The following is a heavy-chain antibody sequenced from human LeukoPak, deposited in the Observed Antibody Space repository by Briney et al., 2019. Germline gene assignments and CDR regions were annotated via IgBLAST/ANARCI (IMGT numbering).Heavy chain of an antibody. CDR2: INPNSGGT. J-gene: IGHJ4*02. CDR1: GYTFTGYY. Sequence: ASVKVSCKASGYTFTGYYMHWVRQAPGQGLEWMGWINPNSGGTNYAQKFQGRVTMTRDTSISTACMELSRLRSDDTAVYYCARLQMVAATRGGSAENWGQGTLVTVSS. D-gene: IGHD2-15*01. CDR3: ARLQMVAATRGGSAEN. V-gene: IGHV1-2*02.